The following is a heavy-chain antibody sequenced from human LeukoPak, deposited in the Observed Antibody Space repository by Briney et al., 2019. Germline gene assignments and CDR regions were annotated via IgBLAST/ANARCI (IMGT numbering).Heavy chain of an antibody. CDR1: GGSLSGYY. CDR2: INHSGST. CDR3: ARGPYCSSTSCYRNWFDP. V-gene: IGHV4-34*01. J-gene: IGHJ5*02. Sequence: SETLSLTCAVYGGSLSGYYWSWIRQPPGKGLEWIGEINHSGSTNYNPSLKSRVTISVDTSKNQFSLKLSSVTAADTAVYYCARGPYCSSTSCYRNWFDPWGQGTLVTVSS. D-gene: IGHD2-2*02.